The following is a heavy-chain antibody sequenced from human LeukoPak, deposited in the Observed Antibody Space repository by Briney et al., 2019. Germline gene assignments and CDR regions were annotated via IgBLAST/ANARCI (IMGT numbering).Heavy chain of an antibody. CDR3: VKDRGSSGWFDS. D-gene: IGHD3-22*01. CDR1: GFTFSNYA. Sequence: GGSLRLSCSASGFTFSNYAMHWVRQTPGKGLEHVSTISSTGDSTYYADSMKGRFTISRDNSKDTLFLQMSSLRAEDTAVYYCVKDRGSSGWFDSWGQGTLVTVSS. J-gene: IGHJ5*02. CDR2: ISSTGDST. V-gene: IGHV3-64D*09.